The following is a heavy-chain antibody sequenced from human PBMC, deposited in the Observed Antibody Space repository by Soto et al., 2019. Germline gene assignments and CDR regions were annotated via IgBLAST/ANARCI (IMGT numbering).Heavy chain of an antibody. CDR3: AKDIVQWVAVAGRVHY. D-gene: IGHD6-19*01. J-gene: IGHJ4*02. V-gene: IGHV3-30*18. CDR2: ISYDGSNK. CDR1: GFTFSSYG. Sequence: QVQLVESGGCVVQPGRSLRLSCAASGFTFSSYGMHWVRQAPGKVLEEVAAISYDGSNKYYADSVKGRFTISRDNSKNTLYLQMNSPRADDTAVYYCAKDIVQWVAVAGRVHYWGQGTLVTVSS.